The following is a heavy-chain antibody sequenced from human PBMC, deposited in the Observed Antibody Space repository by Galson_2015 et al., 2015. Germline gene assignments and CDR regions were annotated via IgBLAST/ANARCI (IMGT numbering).Heavy chain of an antibody. Sequence: SETLSLTCTVSGGSISSYYWSWIRQPPGKGLEWIGYIYYSGSTNYNPSLKSRVTISVDTSKNQFSLKLSSVTAADTAVYYCARVGCSGNSCYTPRPHLYYYDGMDVWGQGTTVTVSS. D-gene: IGHD2-2*02. CDR2: IYYSGST. V-gene: IGHV4-59*01. J-gene: IGHJ6*02. CDR3: ARVGCSGNSCYTPRPHLYYYDGMDV. CDR1: GGSISSYY.